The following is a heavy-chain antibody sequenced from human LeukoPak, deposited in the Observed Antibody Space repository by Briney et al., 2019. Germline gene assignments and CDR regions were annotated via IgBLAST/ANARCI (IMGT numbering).Heavy chain of an antibody. D-gene: IGHD4-17*01. V-gene: IGHV3-23*01. Sequence: PGGSLRLSCAASGFTFSTSWMAWVRQAPGSGLEWVSGLSGSGGSTFYADSVKGRFTISRDNSKNTVYLQMNSLRGEDTAMYYCARGVTVTTDFWGQGTLVTVSS. CDR2: LSGSGGST. CDR3: ARGVTVTTDF. J-gene: IGHJ4*02. CDR1: GFTFSTSW.